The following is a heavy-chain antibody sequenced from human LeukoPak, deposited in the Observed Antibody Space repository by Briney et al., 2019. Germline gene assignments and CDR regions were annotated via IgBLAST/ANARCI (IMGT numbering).Heavy chain of an antibody. D-gene: IGHD3-22*01. Sequence: PGGSLRLSCAASGFTFSNFGMSWVRQAPGRGLEWVSGISGGGDTTYYAESVKGRFTISRDISKNTLFLQMNSLSAEDTAVYYCAKTNGYYDYWGQGTLVAVSS. V-gene: IGHV3-23*01. CDR3: AKTNGYYDY. J-gene: IGHJ4*02. CDR1: GFTFSNFG. CDR2: ISGGGDTT.